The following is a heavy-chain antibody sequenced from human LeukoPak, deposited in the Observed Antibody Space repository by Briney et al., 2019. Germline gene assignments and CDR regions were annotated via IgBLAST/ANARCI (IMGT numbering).Heavy chain of an antibody. D-gene: IGHD3-10*01. CDR2: IYYSGST. CDR1: GGSISTHY. Sequence: PSETLSLTCTVSGGSISTHYWSWIRQPPGKGLEWIGYIYYSGSTDYNPSLKSRVTMSVDRSRKQFSLNLSSVTAADTAVYYCARKTYYGSGSYDWFDPWGQGTLVTVSS. CDR3: ARKTYYGSGSYDWFDP. J-gene: IGHJ5*02. V-gene: IGHV4-59*11.